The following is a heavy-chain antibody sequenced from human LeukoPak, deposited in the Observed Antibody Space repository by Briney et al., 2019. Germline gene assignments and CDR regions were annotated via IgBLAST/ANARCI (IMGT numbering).Heavy chain of an antibody. D-gene: IGHD2-2*01. CDR2: IWYDGSNK. CDR3: ARRYCSSTSCYFSNWFNP. V-gene: IGHV3-33*01. J-gene: IGHJ5*02. Sequence: GGSLRLSCAASGSIFSSYGMHWVRQAPGKGLEWAAVIWYDGSNKYYADSVKGRFTISRDNSKNTLYLQMNSLRAEDTAVYYCARRYCSSTSCYFSNWFNPWGQGTLVTVSS. CDR1: GSIFSSYG.